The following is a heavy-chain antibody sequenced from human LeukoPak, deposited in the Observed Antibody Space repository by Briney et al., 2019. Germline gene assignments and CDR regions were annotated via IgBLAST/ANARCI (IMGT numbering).Heavy chain of an antibody. J-gene: IGHJ5*02. CDR1: GFTFSSYA. Sequence: AGGSLRLSCAASGFTFSSYAMSWVRQAPGKGLEWVSTISGSGRGTYYADSVKGRFTISRDNSKNTLYLQMNSLRAEDTAVYYCAKDRAAAGLLVRFDPWGQGTLVTVSS. V-gene: IGHV3-23*01. CDR2: ISGSGRGT. CDR3: AKDRAAAGLLVRFDP. D-gene: IGHD6-13*01.